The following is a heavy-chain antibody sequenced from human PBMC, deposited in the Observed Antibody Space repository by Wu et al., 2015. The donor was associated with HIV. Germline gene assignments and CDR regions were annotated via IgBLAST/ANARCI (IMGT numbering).Heavy chain of an antibody. CDR2: ISGYNGNT. J-gene: IGHJ3*02. CDR3: ARDQADIVATINAFDI. D-gene: IGHD5-12*01. CDR1: VTPLPSYG. Sequence: QLVQXGADGKESRGAVSEGTPARLLVTPLPSYGLSWVRQAPGQGLEWLGWISGYNGNTNYAQKLQGRVTMTTDTSTSTAYMELRSLKSDDTAVYYCARDQADIVATINAFDIWGQGTMVSVSS. V-gene: IGHV1-18*01.